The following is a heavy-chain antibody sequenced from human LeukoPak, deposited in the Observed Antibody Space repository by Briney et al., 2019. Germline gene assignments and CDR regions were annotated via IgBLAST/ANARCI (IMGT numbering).Heavy chain of an antibody. CDR2: ISAYNGNT. CDR3: ARVPPLLWFGEEYYFDY. V-gene: IGHV1-18*01. D-gene: IGHD3-10*01. J-gene: IGHJ4*02. Sequence: ASVKVSCKASGYTFTSYGISWVRQAPGQGLEWMGWISAYNGNTNYAQKLQGRVTMTTDTSTSTAYMELRSLRSDDTAVYYCARVPPLLWFGEEYYFDYWGQGTLVTVSS. CDR1: GYTFTSYG.